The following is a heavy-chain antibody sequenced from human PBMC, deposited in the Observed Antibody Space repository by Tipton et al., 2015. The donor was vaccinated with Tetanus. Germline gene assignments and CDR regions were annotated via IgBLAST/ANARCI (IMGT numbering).Heavy chain of an antibody. Sequence: LRLSCTVSGDSISGVYWSWIRQPPGKGLEWIGYIHYSGNPNYNPSLKSRVTISVDTSRNQFSFSLKLSSVTVADTAVYYCAKIPPASGAARPNWFDPWGQGTLVTVSS. V-gene: IGHV4-59*01. CDR3: AKIPPASGAARPNWFDP. D-gene: IGHD6-6*01. J-gene: IGHJ5*02. CDR2: IHYSGNP. CDR1: GDSISGVY.